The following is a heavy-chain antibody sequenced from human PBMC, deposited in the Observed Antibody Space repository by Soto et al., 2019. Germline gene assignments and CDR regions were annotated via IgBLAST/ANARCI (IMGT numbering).Heavy chain of an antibody. Sequence: PSETLSLTCAVSGGSISSSNWWSWVRQPPGKGLEWIGEIYHSGSTNYNPSLKSRVTISVDKSKNQFSLKLSSVTAADTAVYYCARDSEVSADTAMINYYYYGMDVWGQGTTVTVSS. D-gene: IGHD5-18*01. CDR2: IYHSGST. V-gene: IGHV4-4*02. CDR1: GGSISSSNW. CDR3: ARDSEVSADTAMINYYYYGMDV. J-gene: IGHJ6*02.